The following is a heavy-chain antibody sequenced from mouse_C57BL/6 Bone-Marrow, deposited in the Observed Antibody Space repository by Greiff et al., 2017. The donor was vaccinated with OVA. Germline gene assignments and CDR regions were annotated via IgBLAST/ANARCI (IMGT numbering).Heavy chain of an antibody. J-gene: IGHJ3*01. V-gene: IGHV1-81*01. CDR3: ATDGGSFAD. Sequence: VQLQQSGAELARPGASVKLSCKASGYTFTSYGISWVTPRPGHGLEWTGEIYPRSCNTYYNEKFKGKATLTADKSSSTAYMELRSLTSEDSAVYFCATDGGSFADWRQVTLVTVSA. CDR1: GYTFTSYG. CDR2: IYPRSCNT.